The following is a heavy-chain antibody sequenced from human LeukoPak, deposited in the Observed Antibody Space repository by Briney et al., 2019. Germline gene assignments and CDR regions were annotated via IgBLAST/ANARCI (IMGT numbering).Heavy chain of an antibody. V-gene: IGHV1-18*04. Sequence: GASVKVSCKSSGCTLPTYGISGVGQAPAQGLEWMGFISVSNGNTIFAQKAQGRVTMTTDTSTTTAYMEVRSLRADDTAVYYCARDRDRMVQGVTALFDYWGQGTLVTVSS. CDR2: ISVSNGNT. CDR3: ARDRDRMVQGVTALFDY. CDR1: GCTLPTYG. J-gene: IGHJ4*02. D-gene: IGHD3-10*01.